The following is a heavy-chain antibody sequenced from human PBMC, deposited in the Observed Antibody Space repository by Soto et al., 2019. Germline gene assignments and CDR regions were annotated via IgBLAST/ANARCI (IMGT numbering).Heavy chain of an antibody. J-gene: IGHJ4*02. CDR2: IKQDGSEK. CDR1: GFTFSSYW. CDR3: ARGRLLFDY. V-gene: IGHV3-7*03. Sequence: EVQLVESGGGLVQPGGSLRLSCAASGFTFSSYWMSWVRQAPGKGLEWVANIKQDGSEKYYVDSVKGRFTISRDNPKNSLYLQMISLRAEDAAVYYCARGRLLFDYWGQGTLVTVSS.